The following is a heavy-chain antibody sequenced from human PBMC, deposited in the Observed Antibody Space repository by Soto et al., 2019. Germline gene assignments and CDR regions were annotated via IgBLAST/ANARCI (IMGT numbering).Heavy chain of an antibody. CDR3: AREPEVGVIAMSP. D-gene: IGHD3-16*02. Sequence: QVQLVQSGAEGKKPGASVKVSCKASGYNFTNYGITWVRQAPGQGLEWMGWISAYNGDTVYAQNFQGRVTMTTDTSTSTAYMELRSPRSDDAAIYFCAREPEVGVIAMSPWCQGSLVSVPS. CDR1: GYNFTNYG. J-gene: IGHJ5*02. V-gene: IGHV1-18*01. CDR2: ISAYNGDT.